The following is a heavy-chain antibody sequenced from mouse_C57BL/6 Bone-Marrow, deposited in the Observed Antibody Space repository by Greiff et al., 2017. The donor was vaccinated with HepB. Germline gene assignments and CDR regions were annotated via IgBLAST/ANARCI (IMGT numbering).Heavy chain of an antibody. J-gene: IGHJ3*01. D-gene: IGHD1-1*01. CDR3: ARGYYGSSPFAY. Sequence: EVQLQESGGDLVKPGGSLKLSCAASGFTFSSYGMSWVRQTPDKRLEWVATISSGGSYTYYPDSVKGRFTISRDNAKNTLYLQMSSLKSEDTAMYYCARGYYGSSPFAYWGQGTLVTVSA. V-gene: IGHV5-6*01. CDR2: ISSGGSYT. CDR1: GFTFSSYG.